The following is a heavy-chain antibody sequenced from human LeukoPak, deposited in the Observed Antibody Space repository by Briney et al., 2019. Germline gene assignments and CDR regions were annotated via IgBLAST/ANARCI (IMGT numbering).Heavy chain of an antibody. D-gene: IGHD3-22*01. CDR2: INPNSGGT. J-gene: IGHJ4*02. V-gene: IGHV1-2*02. CDR1: GYTFTGYY. Sequence: ASVKVSCKASGYTFTGYYMHWVRQAPGQGLEWMGWINPNSGGTNYAQKFQGRVTMTRDTSISTAYMELSRLRSDDTAVYYCARDGSDSSGYYATFDCWGQGTLVTVSS. CDR3: ARDGSDSSGYYATFDC.